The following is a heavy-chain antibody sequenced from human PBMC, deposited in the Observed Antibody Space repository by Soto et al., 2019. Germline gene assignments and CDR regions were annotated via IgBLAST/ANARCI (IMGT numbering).Heavy chain of an antibody. CDR2: VTGDHRT. CDR3: AKGLSRFGGNSATFDY. D-gene: IGHD3-10*01. Sequence: EVQLLESGGGLVQPGGSLRLSCAASGFTFNNYAMSWVRQAPEKGLEWVSIVTGDHRTYYAESMSGWFIISRDNSKNTVYLQMNSLRGDDTALYYCAKGLSRFGGNSATFDYWGQGTLVTVSS. V-gene: IGHV3-23*01. CDR1: GFTFNNYA. J-gene: IGHJ4*02.